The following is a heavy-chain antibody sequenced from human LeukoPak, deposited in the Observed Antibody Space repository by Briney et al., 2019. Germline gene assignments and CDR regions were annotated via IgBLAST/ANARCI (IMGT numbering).Heavy chain of an antibody. V-gene: IGHV4-59*01. CDR3: ARDHRDGFNGIYGMDV. D-gene: IGHD5-24*01. CDR2: IYYSGST. J-gene: IGHJ6*02. CDR1: GGSISSYD. Sequence: SETLSLTCTVSGGSISSYDWNWIRQPVGKGLEWIGYIYYSGSTNYNPSLKSRVTISVDTSKNQFSLKLSSVTAADTAVYYCARDHRDGFNGIYGMDVWGQGTTVTVSS.